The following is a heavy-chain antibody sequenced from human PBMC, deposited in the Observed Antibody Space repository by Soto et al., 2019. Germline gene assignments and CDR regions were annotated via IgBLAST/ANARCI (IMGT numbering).Heavy chain of an antibody. Sequence: GAAVKVSCKASGGTFSSYAISWVRQAPGQGLEWMGGIIPIFGTANYAQKFQGRVTITADESTSTAYMELSSLRSEDTAVYYCARSVGYGRYFQHWGQGTLVTVSS. CDR3: ARSVGYGRYFQH. D-gene: IGHD4-17*01. CDR1: GGTFSSYA. J-gene: IGHJ1*01. CDR2: IIPIFGTA. V-gene: IGHV1-69*13.